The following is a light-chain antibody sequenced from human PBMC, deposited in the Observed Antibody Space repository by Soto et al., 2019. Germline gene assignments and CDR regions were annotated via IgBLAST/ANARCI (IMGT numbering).Light chain of an antibody. CDR1: QSISNY. CDR2: AAS. V-gene: IGKV1-39*01. Sequence: DIQMTQSPSSLSASVEDRVIITCRASQSISNYLNWYQQKPGKAPKLLIYAASSLQSGVPSRFRGSGSGTDFTLTISSLQPEDFATYYCQQSYSTPTCSQGTKVDIK. CDR3: QQSYSTPT. J-gene: IGKJ1*01.